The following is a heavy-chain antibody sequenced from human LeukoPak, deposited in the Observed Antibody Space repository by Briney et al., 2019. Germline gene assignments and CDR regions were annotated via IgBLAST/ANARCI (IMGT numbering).Heavy chain of an antibody. D-gene: IGHD6-13*01. Sequence: ASVKVSCKASGYSFTRYGISWVRQAPGQGLEWMGWISAYNGNTNYAQKLQGRVTMTRDTSTSTVYMELSSLRSEDTAVYYCARDRGIAAAGTPWYYYYGMDVWGQGTTVTVSS. CDR3: ARDRGIAAAGTPWYYYYGMDV. J-gene: IGHJ6*02. CDR2: ISAYNGNT. CDR1: GYSFTRYG. V-gene: IGHV1-18*01.